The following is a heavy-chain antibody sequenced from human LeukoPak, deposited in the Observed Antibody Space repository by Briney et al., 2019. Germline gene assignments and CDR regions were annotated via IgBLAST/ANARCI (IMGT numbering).Heavy chain of an antibody. CDR3: AGRITIFGVAVRDFDY. D-gene: IGHD3-3*01. CDR1: GGSISSSSYY. J-gene: IGHJ4*02. Sequence: PSETLSLTCTVSGGSISSSSYYWGWIRQPPGKGLEWIGSIYYSGSTYYNPSLKSRVPISVETSKNHFSLKLSSVTAADTAVYYCAGRITIFGVAVRDFDYWGQGTLVTVSS. V-gene: IGHV4-39*02. CDR2: IYYSGST.